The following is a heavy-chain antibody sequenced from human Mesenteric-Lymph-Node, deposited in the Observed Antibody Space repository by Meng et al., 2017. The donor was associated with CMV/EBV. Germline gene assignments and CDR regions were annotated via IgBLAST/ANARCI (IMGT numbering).Heavy chain of an antibody. CDR2: INHSGGT. CDR1: GGSFSGYY. D-gene: IGHD3-9*01. CDR3: ARGITIYPPYYFDY. J-gene: IGHJ4*02. Sequence: CAVYGGSFSGYYWSWLRQPPGKGLEWIGEINHSGGTNYNPSLKSRVTISADMSKNQFSLKLSSVTAADTAVYYCARGITIYPPYYFDYWGQGTLVTVSS. V-gene: IGHV4-34*01.